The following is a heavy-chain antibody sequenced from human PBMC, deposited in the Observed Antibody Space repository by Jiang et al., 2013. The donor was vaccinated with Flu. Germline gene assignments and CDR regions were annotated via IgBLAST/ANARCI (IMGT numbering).Heavy chain of an antibody. CDR2: IKQDESEK. CDR1: GFTFSNYW. CDR3: ARVPSAGQTLDY. V-gene: IGHV3-7*03. Sequence: VQLVESGGGLVQPGGSLRLSCAASGFTFSNYWMSWVRQAPGKGLEWVANIKQDESEKNYVDSVKGRFTISRDNAKNSLYLQMNSLRAEDTAVYYCARVPSAGQTLDYWGQGTLVTVSS. D-gene: IGHD3-10*01. J-gene: IGHJ4*02.